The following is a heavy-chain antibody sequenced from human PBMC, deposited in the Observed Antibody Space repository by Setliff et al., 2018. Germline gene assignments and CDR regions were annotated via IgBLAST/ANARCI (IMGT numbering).Heavy chain of an antibody. CDR2: IDWDDDK. CDR1: RFSLSTGGMC. V-gene: IGHV2-70*11. CDR3: ARIRSADEPLYYYYGMDV. Sequence: SGPTLVNPTQTLTLTCTFSRFSLSTGGMCVSWIRQPPGQALEWLARIDWDDDKYYSTSLKTRLTISKDTSKNQVVLTMTNMDPVGTATYYCARIRSADEPLYYYYGMDVWGQGTTVTVSS. D-gene: IGHD6-25*01. J-gene: IGHJ6*02.